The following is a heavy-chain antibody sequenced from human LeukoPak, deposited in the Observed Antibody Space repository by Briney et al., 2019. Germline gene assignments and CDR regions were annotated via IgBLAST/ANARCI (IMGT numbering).Heavy chain of an antibody. Sequence: ASVKVSCKASGYTFTGYYMHWVRQAPGQGLEWMGWINPNSGATNYAQKFQGRVTMTRDTSISTAYMELSRLRSDDTAVYFCARAYDSGAYGYFQHCGQGTLVTVSS. CDR3: ARAYDSGAYGYFQH. D-gene: IGHD3-22*01. CDR1: GYTFTGYY. V-gene: IGHV1-2*02. CDR2: INPNSGAT. J-gene: IGHJ1*01.